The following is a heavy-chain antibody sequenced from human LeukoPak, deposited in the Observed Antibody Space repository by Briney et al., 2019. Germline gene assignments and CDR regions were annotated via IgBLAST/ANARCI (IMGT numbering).Heavy chain of an antibody. J-gene: IGHJ4*02. CDR3: ATDPAYYYDSSGSISGDY. CDR1: GGTFSSYA. V-gene: IGHV1-69*04. Sequence: SVKVSCKASGGTFSSYAVSWVRQAPGQGLEWMGRIIPILGIANYAQKFQGRVTITADKSTSTAYMELSSLRSEDTAVYYCATDPAYYYDSSGSISGDYWGQGTLVTVSS. D-gene: IGHD3-22*01. CDR2: IIPILGIA.